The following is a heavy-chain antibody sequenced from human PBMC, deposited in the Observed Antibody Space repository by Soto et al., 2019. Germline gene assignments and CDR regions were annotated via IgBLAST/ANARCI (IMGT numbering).Heavy chain of an antibody. V-gene: IGHV4-31*03. CDR1: GGSISSGDFF. D-gene: IGHD2-21*01. J-gene: IGHJ4*02. Sequence: QVQLQESGPGLVKPSQTLSLTCTVSGGSISSGDFFWSWIRQHPGKGLECIGYIYHSGSTYYNPSLKSRVTFSVDTSKNQFSLRLSSVTAADTAVYYCARGHPAGLLGPPDYWGQGTLVTVSS. CDR3: ARGHPAGLLGPPDY. CDR2: IYHSGST.